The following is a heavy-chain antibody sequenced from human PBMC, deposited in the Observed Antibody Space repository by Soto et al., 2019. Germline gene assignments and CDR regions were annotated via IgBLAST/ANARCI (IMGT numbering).Heavy chain of an antibody. CDR3: ARALRPPGIVVVPAAPFDY. D-gene: IGHD2-2*01. Sequence: QVQLVESGGGLVKPGGSLRLSCAASGFTFRDYHMTWIRQAPGKGLEWISYISGSGATVDYADSVKGRFTISRDNARKSLYLKMNSLRAEDTAVYYCARALRPPGIVVVPAAPFDYWGQGTLVTVSS. V-gene: IGHV3-11*01. CDR1: GFTFRDYH. J-gene: IGHJ4*02. CDR2: ISGSGATV.